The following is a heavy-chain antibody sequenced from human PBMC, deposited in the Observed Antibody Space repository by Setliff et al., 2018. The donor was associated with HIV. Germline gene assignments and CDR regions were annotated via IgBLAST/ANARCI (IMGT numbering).Heavy chain of an antibody. J-gene: IGHJ6*03. CDR2: IYSDGST. Sequence: SETLSLTCRVSGGSIRDYYWNWIRQPAGKGLEWIGRIYSDGSTNYNPSLKSRVTISLDTSKNQFSLKVDSVTAADTAVYYCARGRGGNYNYYYYYMDVWGKGTTVTVSS. V-gene: IGHV4-4*07. D-gene: IGHD2-21*02. CDR3: ARGRGGNYNYYYYYMDV. CDR1: GGSIRDYY.